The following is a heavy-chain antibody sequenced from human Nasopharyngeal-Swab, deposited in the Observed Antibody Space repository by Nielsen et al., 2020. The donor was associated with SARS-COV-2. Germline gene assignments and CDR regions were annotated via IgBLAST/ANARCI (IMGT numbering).Heavy chain of an antibody. D-gene: IGHD3-22*01. CDR2: IYYSGST. CDR3: TRQDGYYDGSGYLVYFQH. Sequence: SETLSLTCTVSGGSISSYYWSWIRQPPGKGLEWIGYIYYSGSTNYNPSLKSRVTISIDTSKNQFSLKLSSVTAADTAFYYCTRQDGYYDGSGYLVYFQHWGQGTLVTVSS. J-gene: IGHJ1*01. CDR1: GGSISSYY. V-gene: IGHV4-59*08.